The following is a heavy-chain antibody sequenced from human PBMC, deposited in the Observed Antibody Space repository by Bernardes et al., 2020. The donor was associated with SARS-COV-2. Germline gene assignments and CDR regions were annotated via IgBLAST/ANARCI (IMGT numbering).Heavy chain of an antibody. D-gene: IGHD2-21*02. CDR3: VGSSCGRDCYIGGLRSWEYGMDV. Sequence: SETLSLTCTVSSGSISNSNYYWGWIRQPPGKGLEWIGSIYSSGTTYKNPSLQSRVTKSVDTSKNQFSLRLTSVTAADTAVYYCVGSSCGRDCYIGGLRSWEYGMDVLGQGTTVAVAS. CDR1: SGSISNSNYY. CDR2: IYSSGTT. J-gene: IGHJ6*02. V-gene: IGHV4-39*01.